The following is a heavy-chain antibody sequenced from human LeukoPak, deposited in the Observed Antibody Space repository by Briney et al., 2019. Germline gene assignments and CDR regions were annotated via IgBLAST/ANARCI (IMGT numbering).Heavy chain of an antibody. CDR3: ARASYYDSSDNWFDP. CDR2: ISYDGSNK. J-gene: IGHJ5*02. Sequence: PGGSLRLSCAASGFTFSSYAMHWVRQAPGKGLEWVAVISYDGSNKYYADSVKGRFTISGDNSKNTLYLQMNSLRAEDTAVYYCARASYYDSSDNWFDPWGQGTLVTVSS. V-gene: IGHV3-30-3*01. D-gene: IGHD3-22*01. CDR1: GFTFSSYA.